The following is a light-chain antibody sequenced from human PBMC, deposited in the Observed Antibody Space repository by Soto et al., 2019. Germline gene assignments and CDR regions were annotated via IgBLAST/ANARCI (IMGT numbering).Light chain of an antibody. CDR2: DAS. Sequence: EKVMTQSPATLAVSPGARATLSCRASQSVSSSLAGYQQKPGQPPRLLIYDASTRATGIPSRFSGSGSGTEFTLTISSLTSEDCAVYLCQQYDDWPRTFGQGTRVDFK. CDR3: QQYDDWPRT. V-gene: IGKV3-15*01. J-gene: IGKJ1*01. CDR1: QSVSSS.